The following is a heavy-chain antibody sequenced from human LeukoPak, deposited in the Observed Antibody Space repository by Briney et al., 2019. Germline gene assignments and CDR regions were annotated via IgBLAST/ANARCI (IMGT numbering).Heavy chain of an antibody. Sequence: KPGGSLRLSCTTSGFTFSSYSMNWVRQAPGKGLEWVSSISFSSSYIYYAYSVKGRFTISRDNAKNSLYLQMNGLRAEDTALYYCARDRCSGGSCYSPDYWGQGTLVTVSS. V-gene: IGHV3-21*01. CDR1: GFTFSSYS. D-gene: IGHD2-15*01. J-gene: IGHJ4*02. CDR2: ISFSSSYI. CDR3: ARDRCSGGSCYSPDY.